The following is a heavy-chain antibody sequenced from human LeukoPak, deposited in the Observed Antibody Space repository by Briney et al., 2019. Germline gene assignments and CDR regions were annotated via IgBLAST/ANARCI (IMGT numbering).Heavy chain of an antibody. J-gene: IGHJ4*02. Sequence: GGSLRLSCAASGFTFSSYSMNWVRQAPGKGLEWVSSISSSSSYIYYADSVKGRFTISRDNAKNSLYLQMNSLRAEDTAVYYCARGADYGGNSVPFDYWGQGTLVTVSS. CDR3: ARGADYGGNSVPFDY. V-gene: IGHV3-21*01. CDR2: ISSSSSYI. CDR1: GFTFSSYS. D-gene: IGHD4-23*01.